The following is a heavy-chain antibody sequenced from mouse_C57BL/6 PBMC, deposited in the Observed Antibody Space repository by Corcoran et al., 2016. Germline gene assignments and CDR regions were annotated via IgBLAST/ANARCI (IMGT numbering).Heavy chain of an antibody. Sequence: EVQLQQSGPVLVKPGASVKMSCKASEYTFTDYYMNWVKQSHGKSLEWIGVINPYNGVTSYNQKFKGKATLTVDKSSSTAYMELNSLTSEDSAVYYCAHDYDGLYWGQGTTLTVSS. CDR2: INPYNGVT. V-gene: IGHV1-19*01. J-gene: IGHJ2*01. CDR3: AHDYDGLY. CDR1: EYTFTDYY. D-gene: IGHD2-4*01.